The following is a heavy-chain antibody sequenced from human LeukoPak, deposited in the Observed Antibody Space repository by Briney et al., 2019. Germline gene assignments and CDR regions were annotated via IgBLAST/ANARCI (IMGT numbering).Heavy chain of an antibody. CDR3: ARDFEGYCSSTSCLRSDAFDT. D-gene: IGHD2-2*01. Sequence: SQTLSLTCTVSGGSISSGSYYWSWIRQPAGKGLEWIGRIYTSGSTNYNPSLKSRVTISVDTSKNQFSLKLSSVTAADTAVYYCARDFEGYCSSTSCLRSDAFDTWGQGTMVTVSS. CDR2: IYTSGST. CDR1: GGSISSGSYY. V-gene: IGHV4-61*02. J-gene: IGHJ3*02.